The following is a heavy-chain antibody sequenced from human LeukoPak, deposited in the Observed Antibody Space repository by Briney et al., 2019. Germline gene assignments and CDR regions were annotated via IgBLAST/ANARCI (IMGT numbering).Heavy chain of an antibody. J-gene: IGHJ6*03. V-gene: IGHV1-69*05. CDR2: IIPIFGTA. CDR3: ARETSSSPSDYYYMDV. D-gene: IGHD6-6*01. Sequence: SVKVSCKASGGTFSSYAISWVRQALGQGLEWMGGIIPIFGTANYAQKFQGRVTITTDESTSTAYMELSSLRSEDTAVYYCARETSSSPSDYYYMDVWGKGTTVTVSS. CDR1: GGTFSSYA.